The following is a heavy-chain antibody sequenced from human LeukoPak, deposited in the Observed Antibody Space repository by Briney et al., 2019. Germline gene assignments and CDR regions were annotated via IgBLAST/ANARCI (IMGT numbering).Heavy chain of an antibody. J-gene: IGHJ3*02. CDR2: IYTSGST. Sequence: SETLSLTCTVSGGSISSGSYYWSWIRQPAGKGLEWIGRIYTSGSTNYNPSLKSRVTISVDTSKNQFSLKLSSVTAADTAVYYCARDHYHILTGPGHAFDIWGQGTMVTVSS. V-gene: IGHV4-61*02. CDR3: ARDHYHILTGPGHAFDI. D-gene: IGHD3-9*01. CDR1: GGSISSGSYY.